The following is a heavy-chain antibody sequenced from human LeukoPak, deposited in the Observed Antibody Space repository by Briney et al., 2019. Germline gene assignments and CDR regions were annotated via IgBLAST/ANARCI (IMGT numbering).Heavy chain of an antibody. D-gene: IGHD6-13*01. CDR3: AREAEGGTGYSSIPDGMDV. J-gene: IGHJ6*02. Sequence: QTLSLTCAISGDSVSNNSAAWNWIRQSPSRGLEWLGRTYYRSKWYNDYAVSVKSRITINPDTSKNQFSLQLNSVTPEDTAVYYCAREAEGGTGYSSIPDGMDVWGQGTTVTVSS. CDR1: GDSVSNNSAA. CDR2: TYYRSKWYN. V-gene: IGHV6-1*01.